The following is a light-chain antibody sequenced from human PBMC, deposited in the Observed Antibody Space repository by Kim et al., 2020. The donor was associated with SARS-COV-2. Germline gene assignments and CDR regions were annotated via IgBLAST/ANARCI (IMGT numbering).Light chain of an antibody. CDR1: QGISSY. J-gene: IGKJ5*01. CDR2: AAS. CDR3: QQYYSYPT. V-gene: IGKV1-8*01. Sequence: SASTGDRVTSTCRASQGISSYLAWYQQQPGKAPKLLIYAASTLQSGVPSRFSGSGSETDFTLTISCLQSEDFATYYCQQYYSYPTFGQGTRLEIK.